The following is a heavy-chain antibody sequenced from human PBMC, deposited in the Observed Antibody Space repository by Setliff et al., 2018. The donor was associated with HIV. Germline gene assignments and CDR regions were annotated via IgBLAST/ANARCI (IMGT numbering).Heavy chain of an antibody. CDR3: ARGGQYSGDYLPRDYYMDV. Sequence: RASVKVSCKASGYTFVSYGISWVRQAPGQGLEWMGWISANNGKTTYAQKFQGRVTMTSDTSTSTVYMDLSSLGSEDTAMYYCARGGQYSGDYLPRDYYMDVWGNGTTVTVS. J-gene: IGHJ6*03. V-gene: IGHV1-18*01. CDR2: ISANNGKT. CDR1: GYTFVSYG. D-gene: IGHD1-26*01.